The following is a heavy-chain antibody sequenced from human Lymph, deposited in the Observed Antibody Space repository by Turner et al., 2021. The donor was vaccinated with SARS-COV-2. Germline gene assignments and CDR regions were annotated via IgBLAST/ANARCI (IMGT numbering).Heavy chain of an antibody. CDR1: GFTFSSYG. D-gene: IGHD3-3*01. CDR3: AKVRSIFGVVIGGMDV. CDR2: IAYDGSNK. V-gene: IGHV3-30*18. Sequence: QVQLVESGGGVVQPGRSLRLSCAASGFTFSSYGMHWVRHAPGKGLEWGAVIAYDGSNKYYADSVKGRFTISRDNTKKTLYLQMNSLRAEDTAVYYCAKVRSIFGVVIGGMDVWGQGTTVTVSS. J-gene: IGHJ6*02.